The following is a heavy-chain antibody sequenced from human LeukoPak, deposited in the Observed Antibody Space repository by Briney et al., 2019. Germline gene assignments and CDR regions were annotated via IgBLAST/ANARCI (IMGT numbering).Heavy chain of an antibody. Sequence: GGSLRLSCAASGFTFSSYAMSWVRQAPGKGLEWVSAISGSGGSTYYADSGRGRFTISRDNAKNSLYLQMNSLRAEDTAVYYCARDGTNNYGMDVWXQGTTVTVSS. V-gene: IGHV3-23*01. CDR3: ARDGTNNYGMDV. CDR1: GFTFSSYA. D-gene: IGHD2-2*01. CDR2: ISGSGGST. J-gene: IGHJ6*02.